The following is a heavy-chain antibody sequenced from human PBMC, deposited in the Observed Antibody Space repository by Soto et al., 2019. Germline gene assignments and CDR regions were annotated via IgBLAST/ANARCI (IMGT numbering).Heavy chain of an antibody. Sequence: SQTLSLTCAISGDSVSSNSVTWDRIRQSPSRGLEWLGRTYYRSKWYNDYAESVKSRITINPDTSKNQFSLHLNSVTPEDTAVYYCVRLIGNSWLDYWGQGTLVTVSS. D-gene: IGHD3-22*01. V-gene: IGHV6-1*01. J-gene: IGHJ4*02. CDR3: VRLIGNSWLDY. CDR1: GDSVSSNSVT. CDR2: TYYRSKWYN.